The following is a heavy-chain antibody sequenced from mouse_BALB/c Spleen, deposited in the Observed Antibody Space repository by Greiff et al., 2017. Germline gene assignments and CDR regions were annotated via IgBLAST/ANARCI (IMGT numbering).Heavy chain of an antibody. CDR2: ISYDGSN. Sequence: VQLQQSGPGLVKPSQSLSLTCSVTGYSITSGYYWNWIRQFPGNKLEWMGYISYDGSNNYNPSLKNRISITRDTSKNQFFLKLNSVTTEDTATYYCARDDGYGAMDYWGQGTSVTVSS. V-gene: IGHV3-6*02. J-gene: IGHJ4*01. CDR1: GYSITSGYY. CDR3: ARDDGYGAMDY. D-gene: IGHD2-3*01.